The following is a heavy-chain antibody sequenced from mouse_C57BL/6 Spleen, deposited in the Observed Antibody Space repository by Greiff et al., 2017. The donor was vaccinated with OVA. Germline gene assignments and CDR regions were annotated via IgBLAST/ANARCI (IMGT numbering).Heavy chain of an antibody. V-gene: IGHV3-6*01. CDR1: GYSITSGYY. J-gene: IGHJ2*01. CDR3: ARDWDYGSSLDY. Sequence: EVQVVESGPGLVKPSQSLSLTCSVTGYSITSGYYWNWIRQFPGNKLEWMGYISYDGSNNYNPSLKNRISITRDTSKNQFFLKLNSVTTEDTATYYCARDWDYGSSLDYWGQGTTLTVSS. CDR2: ISYDGSN. D-gene: IGHD1-1*01.